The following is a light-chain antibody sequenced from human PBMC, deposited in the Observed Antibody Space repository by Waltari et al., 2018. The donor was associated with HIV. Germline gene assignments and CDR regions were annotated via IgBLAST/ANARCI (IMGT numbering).Light chain of an antibody. J-gene: IGLJ1*01. V-gene: IGLV2-14*01. Sequence: QSALTQPASVSGSPGQSITISCPGTSSDVGGYNSVSWYQQQPGKAPKLMSFEVSSRPSGVSHRVSGSKSGNTASLTISGLQAEDEADYYCSSFTSTSSYVFGTGTKVTVL. CDR2: EVS. CDR1: SSDVGGYNS. CDR3: SSFTSTSSYV.